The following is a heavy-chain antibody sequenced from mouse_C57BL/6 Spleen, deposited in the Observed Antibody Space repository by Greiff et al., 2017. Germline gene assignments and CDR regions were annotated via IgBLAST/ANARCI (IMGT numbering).Heavy chain of an antibody. CDR2: IDPSDSET. J-gene: IGHJ2*01. CDR1: GYTFTSYW. CDR3: ARGGYPYFDY. Sequence: QVQLKQPGAELVRPGSSVKLSCKASGYTFTSYWMHWVKQRPIQGLEWIGNIDPSDSETHYNQKFKDKATLTVDKSSSTAYMQLSSLTSEDSAVYYCARGGYPYFDYWGQGTTLTVSS. D-gene: IGHD2-2*01. V-gene: IGHV1-52*01.